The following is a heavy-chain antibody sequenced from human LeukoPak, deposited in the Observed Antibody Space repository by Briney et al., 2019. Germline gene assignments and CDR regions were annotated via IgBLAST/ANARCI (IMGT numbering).Heavy chain of an antibody. CDR3: ARAEATGAFDY. CDR2: INPNSGGT. J-gene: IGHJ4*02. D-gene: IGHD1-14*01. CDR1: GYTFTGYY. Sequence: ASVKVSCKASGYTFTGYYMHWVRQAPGQGLEWMGWINPNSGGTNYAQQFQGRVTMTRDTSISTAYMELSRLRSDDTAVYYCARAEATGAFDYWGQGTLVTVSS. V-gene: IGHV1-2*02.